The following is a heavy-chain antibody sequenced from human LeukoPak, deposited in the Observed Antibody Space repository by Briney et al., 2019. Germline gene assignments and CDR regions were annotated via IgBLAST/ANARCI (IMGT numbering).Heavy chain of an antibody. CDR2: ISAYNGNT. J-gene: IGHJ6*03. CDR3: ARTGSGSYAIWDYYMDV. D-gene: IGHD3-10*01. CDR1: GYTFTSYG. Sequence: ASVKVSCKASGYTFTSYGISWVRQAPGQGLEWMGWISAYNGNTNYAQKLQGRVTMTTDTSTSTAYMELRSLRSDDTAVYYCARTGSGSYAIWDYYMDVWGKGTTVTVSS. V-gene: IGHV1-18*01.